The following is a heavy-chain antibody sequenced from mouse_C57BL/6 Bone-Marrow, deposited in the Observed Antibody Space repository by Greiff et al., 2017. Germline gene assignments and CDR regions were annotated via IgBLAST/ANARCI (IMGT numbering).Heavy chain of an antibody. Sequence: QVQLQQPGAELVKPGASVKMSCKASGYTFTSYWITWVKQRPGQGLEWIGDIYPGSGSTNYNEKFKSKATLTVDTSSSTAYMQLSSLTSEDSAVYYCARRGLITTVVATDYWGQGTTLTVSS. J-gene: IGHJ2*01. V-gene: IGHV1-55*01. CDR3: ARRGLITTVVATDY. CDR1: GYTFTSYW. D-gene: IGHD1-1*01. CDR2: IYPGSGST.